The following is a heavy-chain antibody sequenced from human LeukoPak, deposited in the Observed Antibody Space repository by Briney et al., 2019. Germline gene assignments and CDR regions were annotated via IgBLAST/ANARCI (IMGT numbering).Heavy chain of an antibody. Sequence: GAPVRVSSKASVYTFIRYVICWVRQAPGHGGERVGWISAYNGNTNYAQKLQGRVTMTTDTSTSTAYMELRSLRSDDTAVYYCAREDSSSWYDTDYWGQGTLVTVSS. J-gene: IGHJ4*02. CDR1: VYTFIRYV. CDR3: AREDSSSWYDTDY. D-gene: IGHD6-13*01. CDR2: ISAYNGNT. V-gene: IGHV1-18*01.